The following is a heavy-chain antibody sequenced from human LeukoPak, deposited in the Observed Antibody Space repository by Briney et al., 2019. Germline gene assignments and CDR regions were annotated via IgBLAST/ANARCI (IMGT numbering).Heavy chain of an antibody. D-gene: IGHD2-15*01. CDR1: GGSISGGGFS. CDR3: ARVTNWWYYFDY. J-gene: IGHJ4*02. V-gene: IGHV4-30-2*01. CDR2: IYHSGNA. Sequence: PSQTLSLTCSVSGGSISGGGFSWSWVRQPPGKGLEWIGYIYHSGNAFYNPSLRSRVTISVDRAKNQFFLNLDSVTVADTAVYYCARVTNWWYYFDYWGQGALVTVSS.